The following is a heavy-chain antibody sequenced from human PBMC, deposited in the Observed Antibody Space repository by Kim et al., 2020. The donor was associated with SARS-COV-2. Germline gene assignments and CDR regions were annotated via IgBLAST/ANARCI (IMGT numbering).Heavy chain of an antibody. J-gene: IGHJ4*02. Sequence: GGSLRLSCAASGFRFSNYEMNWVRQTPGKGLEWISYISSISRSIYYADSVRGRFTISRDNAKNSLYLQMNSLRAEDTAVYYCATPASTDGWYFDYWRRDTLVTVSS. CDR2: ISSISRSI. CDR3: ATPASTDGWYFDY. CDR1: GFRFSNYE. D-gene: IGHD6-19*01. V-gene: IGHV3-48*03.